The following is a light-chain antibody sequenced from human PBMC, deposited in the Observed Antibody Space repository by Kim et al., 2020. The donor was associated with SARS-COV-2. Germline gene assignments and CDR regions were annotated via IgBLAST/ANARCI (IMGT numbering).Light chain of an antibody. J-gene: IGLJ3*02. Sequence: VPPGQTASITCSGDKLGDKYSCWYQQKPGQAPVLVIYQDSKRPSGIPERFSGSNSGNTATLTISGTQAMDEADYYCQAWDSSTEVFGGGTQLTVL. CDR2: QDS. CDR3: QAWDSSTEV. V-gene: IGLV3-1*01. CDR1: KLGDKY.